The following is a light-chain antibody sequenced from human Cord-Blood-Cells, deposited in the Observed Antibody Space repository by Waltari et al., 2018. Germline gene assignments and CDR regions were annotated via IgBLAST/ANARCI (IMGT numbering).Light chain of an antibody. CDR2: GPS. J-gene: IGKJ2*01. Sequence: EIVMTQSPATLSVSPGERATLSCRASQSVSSNLAWNQQKPGQAPRLLIYGPSTRATGIQAGFRGSGSGTEFTLTISSLQSEDFAVYNCQQYNNWPYTFGQGQSWRSN. V-gene: IGKV3-15*01. CDR1: QSVSSN. CDR3: QQYNNWPYT.